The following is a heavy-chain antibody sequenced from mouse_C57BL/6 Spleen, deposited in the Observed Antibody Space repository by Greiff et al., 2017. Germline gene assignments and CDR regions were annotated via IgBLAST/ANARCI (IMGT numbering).Heavy chain of an antibody. CDR2: INPSTGGT. J-gene: IGHJ4*01. V-gene: IGHV1-43*01. CDR3: ARKYYAMDY. Sequence: EVQLVESGPELVKPGASVKISCKASGYSFTGYYMHWVKQSSEKSLEWIGEINPSTGGTSYSQKFKGKATLTVDKSSSTAYMQLKSLTSEDSAVYYCARKYYAMDYWGQGTSVTVSS. CDR1: GYSFTGYY.